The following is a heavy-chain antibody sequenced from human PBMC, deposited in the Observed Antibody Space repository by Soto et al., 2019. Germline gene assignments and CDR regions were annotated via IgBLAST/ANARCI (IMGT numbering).Heavy chain of an antibody. D-gene: IGHD5-18*01. CDR1: GGTFSSYA. J-gene: IGHJ5*02. CDR2: IIPIFGTA. Sequence: QVPLVQSGAEVKKPGSSVKVSCKASGGTFSSYAISWVRQAPGQGLEWMGGIIPIFGTANYAQKFQGRVTITADESTSTAYMELSSLRSEDTAVYYCAREGVPYSYAKNWFDPWGQGTLVTVSS. CDR3: AREGVPYSYAKNWFDP. V-gene: IGHV1-69*01.